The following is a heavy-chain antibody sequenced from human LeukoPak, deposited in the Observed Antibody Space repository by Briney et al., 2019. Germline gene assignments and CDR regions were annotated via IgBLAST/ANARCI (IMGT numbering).Heavy chain of an antibody. Sequence: GGSLRLSCAASGFTFSSYSMNWVRQAPRKGVEWVSYISSSSSTIYYADSVKGRFTISRDNAKNSLYLQMNSLRAEDTAVYYCARSKGKHYYYMDVWGKGTTVTVSS. CDR1: GFTFSSYS. CDR3: ARSKGKHYYYMDV. V-gene: IGHV3-48*01. J-gene: IGHJ6*03. CDR2: ISSSSSTI. D-gene: IGHD4-23*01.